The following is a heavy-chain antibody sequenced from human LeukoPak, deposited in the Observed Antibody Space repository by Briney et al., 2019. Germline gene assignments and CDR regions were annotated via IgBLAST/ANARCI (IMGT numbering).Heavy chain of an antibody. CDR3: ARGWGQWGLAWGFDI. V-gene: IGHV1-8*01. J-gene: IGHJ3*02. CDR2: MNPNSGNT. CDR1: GYTFTSYD. Sequence: ASVKVSCKASGYTFTSYDINWVRQATGQGLEWMGWMNPNSGNTGYAQKFQGRVTMTRNTSISTTYMELSSLRSEDTAAYYCARGWGQWGLAWGFDIWGQGTMVTVSS. D-gene: IGHD1-26*01.